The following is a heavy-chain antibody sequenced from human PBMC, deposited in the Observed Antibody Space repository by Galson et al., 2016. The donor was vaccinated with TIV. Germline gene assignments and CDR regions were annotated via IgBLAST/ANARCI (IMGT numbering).Heavy chain of an antibody. J-gene: IGHJ4*02. Sequence: SVKVSCKASGYTFTHHPIHWVRQAPGQRLEWMGWIHAGNGNTKYSQKFQGRVTITRDTSATTVYMDLSSLTSEDTAVYYCARPPYCGGDCYKYDSWGQGTLVTVSS. D-gene: IGHD2-21*01. CDR1: GYTFTHHP. CDR2: IHAGNGNT. V-gene: IGHV1-3*01. CDR3: ARPPYCGGDCYKYDS.